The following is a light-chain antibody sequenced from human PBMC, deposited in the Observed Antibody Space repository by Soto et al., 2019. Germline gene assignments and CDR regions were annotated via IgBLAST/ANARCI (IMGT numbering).Light chain of an antibody. J-gene: IGKJ2*01. Sequence: ESMLTQSPGTLPLSPGERATLSCRASQSVNTRYLAWYQQKPDQAHRLLIYGAYIRATGIPARFSGSGSGTNFTLTISRLETEDLAVYYCHQFGSSPPAFTFGQGTKLEI. CDR1: QSVNTRY. CDR2: GAY. V-gene: IGKV3-20*01. CDR3: HQFGSSPPAFT.